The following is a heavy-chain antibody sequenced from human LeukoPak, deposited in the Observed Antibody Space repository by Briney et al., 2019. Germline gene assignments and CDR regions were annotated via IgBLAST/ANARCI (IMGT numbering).Heavy chain of an antibody. J-gene: IGHJ6*03. D-gene: IGHD2-2*02. V-gene: IGHV3-33*01. CDR2: IWSDGSNK. Sequence: GGNLRFSCAASGFTFSSYGMHWVRQAPGKGLKWVAVIWSDGSNKYYADSVKGRFTISRDNSKDTLYLQMNSLRAEDRAVYYCARDNGYCSSTSCYTGRDYYYDMDVWGKGTTVTVSS. CDR1: GFTFSSYG. CDR3: ARDNGYCSSTSCYTGRDYYYDMDV.